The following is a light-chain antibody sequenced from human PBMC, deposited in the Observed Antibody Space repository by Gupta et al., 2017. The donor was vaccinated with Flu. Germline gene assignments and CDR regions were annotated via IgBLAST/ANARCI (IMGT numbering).Light chain of an antibody. Sequence: EVVLTQPPATLSFSPGDRATLTCTASQSVSTFLAWYQQKPGQAPRLLIYDASNRATGVPARFSGSGSGTDFTLTISSLEPEDFAVYYCQQRSTWPITFGQGTQVDIK. CDR3: QQRSTWPIT. V-gene: IGKV3-11*01. J-gene: IGKJ5*01. CDR2: DAS. CDR1: QSVSTF.